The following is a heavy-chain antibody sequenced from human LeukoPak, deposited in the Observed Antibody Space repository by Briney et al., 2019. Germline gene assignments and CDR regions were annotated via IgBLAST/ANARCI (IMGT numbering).Heavy chain of an antibody. CDR2: ISGSDVST. D-gene: IGHD6-19*01. J-gene: IGHJ4*02. CDR3: ARRSGIAVAGAFDY. V-gene: IGHV3-23*01. CDR1: GFTFRHYA. Sequence: GGSLRLSCVASGFTFRHYAMSWVRQAPGKGLEWVSSISGSDVSTYYAESVKGRFTISRDNSKNTLYLQMNSLRAEDTAVYYCARRSGIAVAGAFDYWGQGTLVTVSS.